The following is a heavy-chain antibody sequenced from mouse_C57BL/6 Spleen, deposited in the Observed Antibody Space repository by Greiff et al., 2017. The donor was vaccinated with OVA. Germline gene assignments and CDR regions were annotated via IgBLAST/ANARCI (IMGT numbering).Heavy chain of an antibody. V-gene: IGHV5-17*01. J-gene: IGHJ3*01. CDR1: GFTFSDYG. CDR3: ARSGCYEAWFAY. Sequence: EVHLVESGGGLVKPGGSLQLSCAASGFTFSDYGMNWVRQAPEKGLEWVAYISSGSSNIYYADTVKGRFTISRDTAKNTLFLQMTSLGSEDTAMYYGARSGCYEAWFAYWGKGTLVTVSA. CDR2: ISSGSSNI. D-gene: IGHD1-1*02.